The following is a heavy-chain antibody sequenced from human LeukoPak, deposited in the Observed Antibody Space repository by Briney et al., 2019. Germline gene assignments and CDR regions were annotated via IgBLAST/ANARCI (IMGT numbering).Heavy chain of an antibody. Sequence: SGGSLRLSCAASGFTFSSFGMHWVRQAPGKGLEWVAVISYDGSNKYYADSVKGRFTISRDNSKNTLYLQMNSLRPEDTAVYYCAQEIKDRYCSGAQNCLFDSWGHGTLVTVSS. CDR2: ISYDGSNK. V-gene: IGHV3-30*18. J-gene: IGHJ4*01. D-gene: IGHD2-15*01. CDR1: GFTFSSFG. CDR3: AQEIKDRYCSGAQNCLFDS.